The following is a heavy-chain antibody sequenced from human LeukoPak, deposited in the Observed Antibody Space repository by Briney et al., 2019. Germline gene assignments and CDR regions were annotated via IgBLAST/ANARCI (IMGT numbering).Heavy chain of an antibody. CDR2: IYYSGST. V-gene: IGHV4-39*07. Sequence: SETLSLTCTVSGGSISTSSYYWGWIRQPPGKGLECIGNIYYSGSTYYNPSLKSRVTISVDTSKNQFSLKLSSVTAADTATYYCARDNDQLGLDPFDYWGQGTLVTVSS. J-gene: IGHJ4*02. CDR3: ARDNDQLGLDPFDY. D-gene: IGHD1-1*01. CDR1: GGSISTSSYY.